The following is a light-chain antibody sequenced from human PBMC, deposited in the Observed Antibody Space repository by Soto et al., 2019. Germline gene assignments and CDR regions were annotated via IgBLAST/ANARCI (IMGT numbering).Light chain of an antibody. CDR1: SSDIGSYDL. CDR2: EVT. CDR3: TSYSSSDIFYV. Sequence: QSVLTQPASVSGSPGQSITISCTGTSSDIGSYDLVSWYQQHPGTAPKLIIYEVTKRPSGVSTRFSGSKSGNTASLTISGLQADDEADYYCTSYSSSDIFYVFGTGTKVTVL. J-gene: IGLJ1*01. V-gene: IGLV2-14*02.